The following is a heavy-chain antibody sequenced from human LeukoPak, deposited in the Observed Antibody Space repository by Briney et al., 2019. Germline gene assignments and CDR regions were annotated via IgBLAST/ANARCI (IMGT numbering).Heavy chain of an antibody. CDR1: GYTLTELS. V-gene: IGHV1-24*01. CDR2: FDPEDGET. Sequence: ASVKVSCKVSGYTLTELSMHWVRQAPGKGLEWMGGFDPEDGETIYAQKFQGRVTMTEDTSTDTAYMELSSLRSEDTAVYYCATDSPRRLLWFGELRYNWFDPWGQGTLVTVSS. J-gene: IGHJ5*02. CDR3: ATDSPRRLLWFGELRYNWFDP. D-gene: IGHD3-10*01.